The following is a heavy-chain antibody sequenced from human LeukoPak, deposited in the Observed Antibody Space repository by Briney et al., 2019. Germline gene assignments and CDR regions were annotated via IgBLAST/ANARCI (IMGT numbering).Heavy chain of an antibody. V-gene: IGHV3-30*14. CDR3: ARGTAYSYGLFDY. Sequence: GGSLRLSRAASGFTFSSYAMHWVRQAPGKGLEWVAVISYDGSNKYYADSVKGRFTISRDNSKNTLDLQMNSLRAEDTAVYYCARGTAYSYGLFDYWGQGTLVTVSS. CDR2: ISYDGSNK. CDR1: GFTFSSYA. J-gene: IGHJ4*02. D-gene: IGHD5-18*01.